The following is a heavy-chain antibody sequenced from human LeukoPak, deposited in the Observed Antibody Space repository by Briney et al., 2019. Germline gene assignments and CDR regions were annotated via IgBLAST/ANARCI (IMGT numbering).Heavy chain of an antibody. J-gene: IGHJ5*02. D-gene: IGHD3-22*01. V-gene: IGHV1-69*13. CDR3: ARAQPQWLLLEWFDP. CDR2: IIPMFGSS. Sequence: SVKVSCKASGGTFTNYGINWVRQAAGQGLEWMGGIIPMFGSSNYAQKFQGRVTITADDSTSTAYMELSRLRSEDTAVYYCARAQPQWLLLEWFDPWGQGTLVTVSS. CDR1: GGTFTNYG.